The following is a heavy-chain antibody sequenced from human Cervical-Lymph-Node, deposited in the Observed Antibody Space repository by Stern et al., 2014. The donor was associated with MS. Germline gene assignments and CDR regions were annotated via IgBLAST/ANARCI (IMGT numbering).Heavy chain of an antibody. CDR1: GGSISSVGYH. J-gene: IGHJ3*02. V-gene: IGHV4-31*01. D-gene: IGHD3-3*01. CDR3: ARSSITIFRVVTAFDI. CDR2: IYYTGST. Sequence: VHLVESGPGLVKPSQTLSLSCTVSGGSISSVGYHWNWIRQHPEKGLEWIGSIYYTGSTYYNPSLKSLAVISVDSSKNQFSLNLTSVTAADTAVYYCARSSITIFRVVTAFDIWGQGTMVSVSS.